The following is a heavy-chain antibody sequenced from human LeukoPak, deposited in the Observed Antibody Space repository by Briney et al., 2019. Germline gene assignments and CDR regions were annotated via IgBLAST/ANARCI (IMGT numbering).Heavy chain of an antibody. J-gene: IGHJ3*02. D-gene: IGHD4-23*01. CDR3: ATLTGGDDAFDI. V-gene: IGHV4-59*01. CDR2: IFYTGST. CDR1: GGSISSYY. Sequence: PSETLSLTCTVSGGSISSYYWSWIRQPPGKGLEWIGYIFYTGSTNYNPSLKSRVTISVLTSKNRFSLKLSSVTAADTAVYYCATLTGGDDAFDIWGQGTMVTVSS.